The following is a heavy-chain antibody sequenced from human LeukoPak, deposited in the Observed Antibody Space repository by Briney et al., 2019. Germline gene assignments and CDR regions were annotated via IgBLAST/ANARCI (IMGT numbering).Heavy chain of an antibody. Sequence: SETLSLTCTVSGGSISSYYWSWIRQPPGKGLEWIGYIYDSGSTNYNPSLKSRVTISVDTSKNQFSLKVSSVTAADTAVYYCASVDYGSGEIWGQGTLVTVSS. J-gene: IGHJ4*02. CDR3: ASVDYGSGEI. V-gene: IGHV4-59*01. CDR2: IYDSGST. D-gene: IGHD3-10*01. CDR1: GGSISSYY.